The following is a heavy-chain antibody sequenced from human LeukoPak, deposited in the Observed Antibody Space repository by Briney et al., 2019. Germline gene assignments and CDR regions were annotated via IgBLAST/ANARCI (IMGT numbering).Heavy chain of an antibody. CDR3: ARSLSCSGGSCYSPRSFGADYYYYYYYMDV. D-gene: IGHD2-15*01. CDR1: GGSFSGYY. J-gene: IGHJ6*03. V-gene: IGHV4-34*01. CDR2: INHSGST. Sequence: SETLSPTCAVYGGSFSGYYWSWIRQPPGKGLEWIGEINHSGSTNYNPSLKSRVPISVDTSKNQFSLKLSSVTAADTAVYYYARSLSCSGGSCYSPRSFGADYYYYYYYMDVWGKGTTVTVSS.